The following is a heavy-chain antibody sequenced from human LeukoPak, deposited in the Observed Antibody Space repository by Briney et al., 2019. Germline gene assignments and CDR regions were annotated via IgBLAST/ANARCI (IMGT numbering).Heavy chain of an antibody. D-gene: IGHD6-13*01. Sequence: QSGGSLRLSCAASGFTFSSYAMSWVRQAPGKGLEWVSAISGSGGSTYYADSVKGRFTISRDNSKNTLYLQMNSLRAEDTAVYYCARDSIFSSAAGTFYYYIDVWGKGTTVTVSS. V-gene: IGHV3-23*01. CDR1: GFTFSSYA. CDR3: ARDSIFSSAAGTFYYYIDV. J-gene: IGHJ6*03. CDR2: ISGSGGST.